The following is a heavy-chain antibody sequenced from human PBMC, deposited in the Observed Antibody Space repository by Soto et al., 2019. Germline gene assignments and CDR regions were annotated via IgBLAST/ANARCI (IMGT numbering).Heavy chain of an antibody. CDR1: GFTFSTYA. J-gene: IGHJ3*02. CDR3: AKGRGTGTTRLGAFDI. Sequence: EVQLLESGGGLVQPGGSLRLSCAASGFTFSTYAMTWVRQAPGKGLEWVSGISDNGGTTYYADSVKGRFTISRDNSKSTLYLQMNSLRAEDTAVDYCAKGRGTGTTRLGAFDIWGQGTMVTVSS. V-gene: IGHV3-23*01. D-gene: IGHD1-1*01. CDR2: ISDNGGTT.